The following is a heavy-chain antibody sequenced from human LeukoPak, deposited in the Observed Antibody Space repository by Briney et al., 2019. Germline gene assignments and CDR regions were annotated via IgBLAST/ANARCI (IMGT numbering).Heavy chain of an antibody. CDR3: ARDGDSPLDAFDI. D-gene: IGHD5-18*01. V-gene: IGHV4-39*07. J-gene: IGHJ3*02. CDR2: IYYSGST. CDR1: GGSISSSSYY. Sequence: SETLSLTCTVSGGSISSSSYYWGWIRQPPGKGLEWIGSIYYSGSTYYNPSLKSRVTISVDTSKNQFSLKLSSVTAADTAVYYCARDGDSPLDAFDIWGQGTMVTVSS.